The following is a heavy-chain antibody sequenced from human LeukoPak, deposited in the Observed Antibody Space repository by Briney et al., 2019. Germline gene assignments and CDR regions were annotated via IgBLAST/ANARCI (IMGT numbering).Heavy chain of an antibody. J-gene: IGHJ5*02. CDR2: SSSSGSTI. CDR3: ARGGGGDDIVVVPAPSWFDP. CDR1: GFTFSSYE. V-gene: IGHV3-48*03. Sequence: GGSLRLSCVASGFTFSSYEMNWVRQAPGKGLEWVSYSSSSGSTIYYADSVKGRFTISRDNAKNSLYLQMNSLRAEDTAVYYCARGGGGDDIVVVPAPSWFDPWGQGTLVTVSS. D-gene: IGHD2-2*01.